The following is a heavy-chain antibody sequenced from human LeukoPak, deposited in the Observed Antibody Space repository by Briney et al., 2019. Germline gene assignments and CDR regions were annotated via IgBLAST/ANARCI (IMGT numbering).Heavy chain of an antibody. CDR2: IYYSGST. Sequence: SETLSLTCTVPGGSISSGGYYWSWIRQHPGKGLEWIGYIYYSGSTYYNPSLKSRVTISVDTSKNQFSLKLSSVTAADTAVYYCARSEMATNAVDYWGQGTLVTVSS. CDR3: ARSEMATNAVDY. J-gene: IGHJ4*02. D-gene: IGHD5-24*01. CDR1: GGSISSGGYY. V-gene: IGHV4-31*03.